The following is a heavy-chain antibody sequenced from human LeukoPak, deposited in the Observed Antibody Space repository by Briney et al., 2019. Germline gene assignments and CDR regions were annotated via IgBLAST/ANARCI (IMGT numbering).Heavy chain of an antibody. CDR2: IYYSGST. V-gene: IGHV4-59*01. D-gene: IGHD2-15*01. CDR1: GGSISSYY. J-gene: IGHJ5*02. Sequence: SETLSLTCTVSGGSISSYYWSWIRQPPGKGLEWIGYIYYSGSTNYNPSLKSRVTISVDTSKNQFSLKLSSVTAADTAVYYCARGDMTPTYNWFDPWGQGTLVTVSS. CDR3: ARGDMTPTYNWFDP.